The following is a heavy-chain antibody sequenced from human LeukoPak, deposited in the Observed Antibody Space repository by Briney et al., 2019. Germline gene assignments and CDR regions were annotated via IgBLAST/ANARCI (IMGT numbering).Heavy chain of an antibody. D-gene: IGHD3-22*01. Sequence: PGGSLRLSCAASGFTFSSYAMSWVRQAPGKGLEWVSAISGSGGSTYYADSVKGRFTISRDSSKNTLYLQMNSLRAEDTAVYYCAKVRSLGYYDSSGYGFDYWGQGTLVTVSS. J-gene: IGHJ4*02. V-gene: IGHV3-23*01. CDR1: GFTFSSYA. CDR2: ISGSGGST. CDR3: AKVRSLGYYDSSGYGFDY.